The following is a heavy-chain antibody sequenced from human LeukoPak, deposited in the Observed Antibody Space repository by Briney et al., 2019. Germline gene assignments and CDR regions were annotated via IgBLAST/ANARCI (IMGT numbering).Heavy chain of an antibody. CDR3: ARDAVVGATRSAASDLDY. Sequence: ASVKVSCKASGYTFTSYYMHWVRQAPGQGLEWMGIINPSGGSTSYAQKFQGRVTMTRDTSTSTVYMELSSLRSEDTAVYYCARDAVVGATRSAASDLDYWGQGTLVTVSP. V-gene: IGHV1-46*01. J-gene: IGHJ4*02. CDR2: INPSGGST. D-gene: IGHD1-26*01. CDR1: GYTFTSYY.